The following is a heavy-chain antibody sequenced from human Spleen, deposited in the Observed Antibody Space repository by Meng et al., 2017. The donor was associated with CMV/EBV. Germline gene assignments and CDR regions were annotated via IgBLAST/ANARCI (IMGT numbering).Heavy chain of an antibody. D-gene: IGHD2-8*01. CDR3: AKGYCTNGVCSAFDY. Sequence: GGSLRLSCAASGFTFDDYGMSWVRQAPGKGLEWVSSISDSGGSTYYADSVKGRFTISRDNSKNTLYLQMSSLGAEDTAIYYCAKGYCTNGVCSAFDYWGQGTLVTVSS. J-gene: IGHJ4*02. CDR1: GFTFDDYG. CDR2: ISDSGGST. V-gene: IGHV3-23*01.